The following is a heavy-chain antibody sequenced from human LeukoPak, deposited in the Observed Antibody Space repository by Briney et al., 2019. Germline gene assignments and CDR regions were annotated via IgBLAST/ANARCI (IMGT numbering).Heavy chain of an antibody. D-gene: IGHD5-24*01. CDR3: ARSPERWLQLLIDY. V-gene: IGHV4-38-2*01. J-gene: IGHJ4*02. CDR2: IYHSGST. CDR1: GYSISSGYY. Sequence: SETLSLTCAVSGYSISSGYYWGWIRQPPGKGLEWIGSIYHSGSTYYNPSLKSRVTISVDTSKNQFSLKLSSVTAADTAVYYCARSPERWLQLLIDYRGRGTLVTVSS.